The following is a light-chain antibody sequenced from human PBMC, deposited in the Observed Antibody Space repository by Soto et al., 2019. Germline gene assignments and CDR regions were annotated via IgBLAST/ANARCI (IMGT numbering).Light chain of an antibody. J-gene: IGLJ3*02. CDR2: DTS. V-gene: IGLV7-46*01. Sequence: QAVVTQEPSLTVSPGGTVTLTCGSSTGTVTSGHYPFWFQQKPGQAPRTLIYDTSNKHSWTPARFSGSLLGDKAALTLSGAQPEDEADYYCLLSLGGAWVFGGGTKLTVL. CDR3: LLSLGGAWV. CDR1: TGTVTSGHY.